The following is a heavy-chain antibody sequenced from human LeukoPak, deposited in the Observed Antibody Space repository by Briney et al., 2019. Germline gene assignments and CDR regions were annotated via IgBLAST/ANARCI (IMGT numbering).Heavy chain of an antibody. V-gene: IGHV3-21*01. CDR1: GFTFSSYS. D-gene: IGHD2-21*02. Sequence: GGSLRLSCAASGFTFSSYSMNWVRQAPGKGLDWVSSISSSSSYIYYADSVKGRFTISRDNAKNLLYLQMNSLRAEDTAVYYCAREVNCGGDCYAFDIWGQGTMVTVSS. CDR2: ISSSSSYI. CDR3: AREVNCGGDCYAFDI. J-gene: IGHJ3*02.